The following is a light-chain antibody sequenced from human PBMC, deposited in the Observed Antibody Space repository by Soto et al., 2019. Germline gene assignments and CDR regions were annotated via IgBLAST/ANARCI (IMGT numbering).Light chain of an antibody. CDR1: DSNIGSNS. J-gene: IGLJ1*01. V-gene: IGLV1-47*02. CDR2: YNN. Sequence: QSVLTQPPSASGTAGQVVTISCSGGDSNIGSNSVYWYQHLPRMAPKLLIYYNNQRPSGVPDRFSGSRSGTSASLAIVGLRSEDEALHYRAAWAASLSACVFGNGTKVTVL. CDR3: AAWAASLSACV.